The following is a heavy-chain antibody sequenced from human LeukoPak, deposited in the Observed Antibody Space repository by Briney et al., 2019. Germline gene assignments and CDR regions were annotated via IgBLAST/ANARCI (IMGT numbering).Heavy chain of an antibody. V-gene: IGHV1-2*02. CDR2: INPNSGGT. D-gene: IGHD2-8*02. CDR3: ARAGPYYYYYMDV. Sequence: ASVKVSCKASGYSFTDYYMHWVRQAPGQGLEWMGWINPNSGGTNYAQKFQGRVTMTRDTSISTAYMELSRLRSDDTAVYYCARAGPYYYYYMDVWGKGTTVTVSS. J-gene: IGHJ6*03. CDR1: GYSFTDYY.